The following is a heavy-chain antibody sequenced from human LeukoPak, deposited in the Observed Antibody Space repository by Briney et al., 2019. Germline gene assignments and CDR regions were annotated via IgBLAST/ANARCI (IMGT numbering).Heavy chain of an antibody. CDR2: ISGSGGST. Sequence: GGSLRLSCAASGFTFSNYDMSWVRQAPGKGLEWVSGISGSGGSTYHADSVKGRFTISRDNSKNTLYLQMNSLKAEDTAVYYCAKELDSSGYFDYWGQGTLVTVSS. D-gene: IGHD3-22*01. V-gene: IGHV3-23*01. J-gene: IGHJ4*02. CDR1: GFTFSNYD. CDR3: AKELDSSGYFDY.